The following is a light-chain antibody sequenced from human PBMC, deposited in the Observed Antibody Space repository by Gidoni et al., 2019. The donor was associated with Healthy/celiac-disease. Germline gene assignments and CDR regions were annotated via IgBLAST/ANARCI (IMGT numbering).Light chain of an antibody. J-gene: IGKJ1*01. Sequence: DIQMTQSPSTLSASVGDRVTITCRASQSISSWLAWYQQKPGKAPKLLIYKASSLESGVPSRFSGSGSGTEFTLTISSLQPEEFATYYCQQYNSYPRTFXXXTKVEIK. CDR2: KAS. CDR3: QQYNSYPRT. V-gene: IGKV1-5*03. CDR1: QSISSW.